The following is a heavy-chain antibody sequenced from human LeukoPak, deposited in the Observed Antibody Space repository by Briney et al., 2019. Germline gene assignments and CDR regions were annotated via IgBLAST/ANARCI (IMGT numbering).Heavy chain of an antibody. CDR2: INHSGST. CDR3: ARGLFPSSRHRYYYDSSGYGYYYYGMDV. V-gene: IGHV4-34*01. D-gene: IGHD3-22*01. Sequence: SETLSLTCAVYGGSFSGYYWSWIRQPPGKGLEWIGEINHSGSTNYNPSLKSRVTISVDTSKNQFSLKLSSVTAADTAVYYCARGLFPSSRHRYYYDSSGYGYYYYGMDVWGQGTTVTVSS. CDR1: GGSFSGYY. J-gene: IGHJ6*02.